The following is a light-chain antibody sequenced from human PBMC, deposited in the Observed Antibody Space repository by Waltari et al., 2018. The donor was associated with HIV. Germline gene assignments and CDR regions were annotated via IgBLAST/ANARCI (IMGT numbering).Light chain of an antibody. V-gene: IGLV2-23*02. CDR1: SSDVGSSNL. CDR3: CSYAGSSTSVV. J-gene: IGLJ2*01. CDR2: EVN. Sequence: QSALTQSASVSGSPGQSITISCTGTSSDVGSSNLVSWYQHHPGKAPKLMIYEVNKRPSGVSNRFSGSKSGNTASLTISGLQAEDEADYYCCSYAGSSTSVVFGGGTKLTVL.